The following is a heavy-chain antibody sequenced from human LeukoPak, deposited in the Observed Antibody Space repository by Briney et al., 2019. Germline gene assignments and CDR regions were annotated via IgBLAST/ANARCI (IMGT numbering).Heavy chain of an antibody. J-gene: IGHJ4*02. V-gene: IGHV4-39*07. Sequence: ETPCVTCTVSGGSISSSSYYWGWIRQPPGKGLEWIGKIYHSGSTNYNPCFKSLVTISVDKSKNQFSLKLSSVTAADTAVYYCEWAGGRGWLERNYFDYWGQGNLAPVSS. CDR1: GGSISSSSYY. CDR2: IYHSGST. D-gene: IGHD6-19*01. CDR3: EWAGGRGWLERNYFDY.